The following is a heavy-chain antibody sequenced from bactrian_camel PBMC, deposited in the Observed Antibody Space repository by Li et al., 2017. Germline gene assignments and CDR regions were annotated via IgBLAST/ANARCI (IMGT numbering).Heavy chain of an antibody. J-gene: IGHJ4*01. D-gene: IGHD1*01. V-gene: IGHV3-3*01. CDR2: IHSRSGNT. CDR3: AADPPPGGWRPSANTLEVGRYSH. CDR1: GYNTESGY. Sequence: HVQLVESGGGSVQAGGSLKLSCIASGYNTESGYMGWFRQAPGKNREAVANIHSRSGNTHYGDSVKGRFTTSKDNAGNSLFLHMTNLKPEDTAMYYCAADPPPGGWRPSANTLEVGRYSHWGQGTQVTVS.